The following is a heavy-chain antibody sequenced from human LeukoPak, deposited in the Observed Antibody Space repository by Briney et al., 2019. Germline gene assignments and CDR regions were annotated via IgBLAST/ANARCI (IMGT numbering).Heavy chain of an antibody. CDR3: ARQLWSVDY. Sequence: SETLSLTCAVYGGSFSGYYWSWIRQPPGKGLEWIGSIYYSGSTYYNPSLKSRVTISVDTSKNQFSLKLSSVTAADTAVYYCARQLWSVDYWGQGTLVTVSS. CDR2: IYYSGST. J-gene: IGHJ4*02. CDR1: GGSFSGYY. D-gene: IGHD5-18*01. V-gene: IGHV4-34*01.